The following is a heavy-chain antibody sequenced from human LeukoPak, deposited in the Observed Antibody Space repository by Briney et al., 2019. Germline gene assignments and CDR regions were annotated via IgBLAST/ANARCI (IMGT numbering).Heavy chain of an antibody. D-gene: IGHD6-25*01. J-gene: IGHJ3*02. CDR1: GFTFSSYS. CDR2: ISSSSSYI. CDR3: ARDSGSSVYDAFDI. Sequence: GGSLRLSCAASGFTFSSYSMNWVRQAPGKGLEWVSSISSSSSYISYADSVKGRFTISRDNAKNSLYMQMNSLRAEDTAVYYCARDSGSSVYDAFDIWGQGTMVTVSS. V-gene: IGHV3-21*01.